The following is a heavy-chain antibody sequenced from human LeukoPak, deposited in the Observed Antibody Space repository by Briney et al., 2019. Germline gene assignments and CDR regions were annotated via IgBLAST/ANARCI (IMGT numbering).Heavy chain of an antibody. D-gene: IGHD3-10*01. Sequence: GGSLRLSCAASGFTFSRYSMNWVREAPGKGVEWVSSISSSSSYIYYADSVKGRFTISRDNAKNSLYLQMNSLRAEDTAVYYCARDRYYYGSGRPTFDYWGQGTLVTVSS. CDR3: ARDRYYYGSGRPTFDY. V-gene: IGHV3-21*01. J-gene: IGHJ4*02. CDR1: GFTFSRYS. CDR2: ISSSSSYI.